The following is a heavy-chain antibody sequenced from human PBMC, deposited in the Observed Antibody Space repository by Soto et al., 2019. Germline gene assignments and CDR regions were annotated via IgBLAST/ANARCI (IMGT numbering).Heavy chain of an antibody. V-gene: IGHV4-59*01. Sequence: PSETLSLNGTVAGGSISSYYLIWIRQPPFKGLEWIGYIDYSGSTNXXTSXKXRVTXXXXXXNXQXSXNGXTMTAADLAXYSCARYYSGYDFGDYGGQGTLVTFSS. CDR1: GGSISSYY. CDR3: ARYYSGYDFGDY. CDR2: IDYSGST. J-gene: IGHJ4*02. D-gene: IGHD5-12*01.